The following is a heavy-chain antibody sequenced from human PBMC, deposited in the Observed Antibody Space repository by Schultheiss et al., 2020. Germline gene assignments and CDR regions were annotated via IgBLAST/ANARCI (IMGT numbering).Heavy chain of an antibody. CDR2: IYYSGST. V-gene: IGHV4-30-2*05. Sequence: SQTLSLTCAVYGGSFSGYSWSWIRQPPGKGLEWIGYIYYSGSTYYNPSLKSRVTISVDTSKNQFSLKLSSVTAADTAVYYCARWFGELYYGMDVWGQGTTVTVSS. CDR3: ARWFGELYYGMDV. D-gene: IGHD3-10*01. J-gene: IGHJ6*02. CDR1: GGSFSGYS.